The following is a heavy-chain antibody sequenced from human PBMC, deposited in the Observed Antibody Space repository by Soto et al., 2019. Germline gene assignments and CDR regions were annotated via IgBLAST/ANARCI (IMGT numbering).Heavy chain of an antibody. CDR2: IYYSGST. Sequence: TLSLTCTVSGGSISSGGYYWSWIRQHPGKGLEWIGYIYYSGSTYYNPSLKSRVTISVDTSKNQFSLKLSSVTAADTAVYYCARDGRYCSSTSCALRYYYYGMDVWGQGTTVTVSS. V-gene: IGHV4-31*03. CDR3: ARDGRYCSSTSCALRYYYYGMDV. CDR1: GGSISSGGYY. D-gene: IGHD2-2*01. J-gene: IGHJ6*02.